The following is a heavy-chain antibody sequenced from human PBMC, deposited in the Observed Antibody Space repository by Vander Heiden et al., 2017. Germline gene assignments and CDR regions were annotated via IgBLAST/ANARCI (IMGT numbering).Heavy chain of an antibody. CDR2: ISWNGGVV. CDR3: AKDLAVTGADALDI. J-gene: IGHJ3*02. CDR1: GFIFDEFA. V-gene: IGHV3-9*01. Sequence: EAQLVESGEGMVQPGGSLRLSCAASGFIFDEFARHGVRQAPGKGLEWVSGISWNGGVVGYADSAKGRFTISRDNAKNSLYLQVNSLKVEDTAVYFCAKDLAVTGADALDIWGQGTMVIVSS. D-gene: IGHD6-19*01.